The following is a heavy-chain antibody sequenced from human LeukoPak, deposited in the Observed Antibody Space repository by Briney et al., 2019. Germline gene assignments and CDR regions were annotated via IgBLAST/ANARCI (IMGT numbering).Heavy chain of an antibody. Sequence: GSLRLSCAASGFKFNDYAMSWVRQAPGEGLEWVSYTSGSGGSTYYADSVKGRFTISRDNSKNTLYLQMNNVRVEDTAVYFCARYHTALNYWGQGTLVTASS. V-gene: IGHV3-23*01. D-gene: IGHD5-18*01. CDR2: TSGSGGST. CDR3: ARYHTALNY. J-gene: IGHJ4*02. CDR1: GFKFNDYA.